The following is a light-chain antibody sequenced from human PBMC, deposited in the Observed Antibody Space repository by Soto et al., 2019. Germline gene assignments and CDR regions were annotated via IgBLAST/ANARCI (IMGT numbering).Light chain of an antibody. V-gene: IGKV1-5*03. CDR3: QQYNTYST. CDR2: KAS. CDR1: QTISSW. J-gene: IGKJ5*01. Sequence: QMTPSPSTLSGSLGDRGTITFRASQTISSWLAWXXQXPXXXPXXLIYKASTLKSGVPSRFSGSGSGTEFTLTISSLQPDDFATYYCQQYNTYSTFGQGKRLEIK.